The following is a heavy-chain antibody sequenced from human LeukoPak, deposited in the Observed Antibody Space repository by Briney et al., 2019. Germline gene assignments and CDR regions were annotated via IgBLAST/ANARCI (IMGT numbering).Heavy chain of an antibody. CDR1: GDSINSGNHY. CDR2: MYSSGS. J-gene: IGHJ5*02. V-gene: IGHV4-61*02. Sequence: SQTLSLTCTVSGDSINSGNHYWSWIRQPAGKGLEWTGRMYSSGSNYNPSLKSRVTMSIDTSTNQLSLKLSSVTAAVTAVYYCARDSGTTGEVKFDPWGQGTLVTVSS. D-gene: IGHD3-10*01. CDR3: ARDSGTTGEVKFDP.